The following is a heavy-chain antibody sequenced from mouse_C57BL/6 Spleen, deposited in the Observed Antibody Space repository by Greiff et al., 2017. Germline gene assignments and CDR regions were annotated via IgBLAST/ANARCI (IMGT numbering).Heavy chain of an antibody. Sequence: VQLQQSGAELVRPGASVKLSCTASGFNIKDDYMHWVKQRPEQGLEWIGWIDPENGDTEYASKFQGKATITADTSSNTAYLQLSSLTSEDTAVYYCTTSGLGYWGQGTSVTVSS. V-gene: IGHV14-4*01. CDR2: IDPENGDT. D-gene: IGHD3-1*01. CDR3: TTSGLGY. CDR1: GFNIKDDY. J-gene: IGHJ4*01.